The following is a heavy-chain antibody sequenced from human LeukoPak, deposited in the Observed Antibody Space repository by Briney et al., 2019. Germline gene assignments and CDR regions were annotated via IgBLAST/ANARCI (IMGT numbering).Heavy chain of an antibody. D-gene: IGHD5-18*01. J-gene: IGHJ4*02. CDR3: ASGERGYSYGPLDY. V-gene: IGHV4-39*01. CDR1: GGSVSSSRYY. Sequence: SETLSLTCTVSGGSVSSSRYYWGWIRQPPGKGLEWIGSIFYSGTTYYNPSLKSRVTISIDTSKNQFSLKLSSVTAADTAVYYCASGERGYSYGPLDYWGQGTLVTVSS. CDR2: IFYSGTT.